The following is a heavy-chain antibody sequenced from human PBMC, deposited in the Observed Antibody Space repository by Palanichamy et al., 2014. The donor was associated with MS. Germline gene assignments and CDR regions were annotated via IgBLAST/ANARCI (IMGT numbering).Heavy chain of an antibody. Sequence: QVQVVQSGAEVKKPGASVKVSCKASGYTFTTYTMHWVRQAPGQRLEWIGWINPDNGNTKYSQTFQGRVTITRDTSASTGYMELSSLRSEDTAVYYCARTNGYFDYWGQGTLVTVSS. CDR1: GYTFTTYT. V-gene: IGHV1-3*01. CDR2: INPDNGNT. J-gene: IGHJ4*02. CDR3: ARTNGYFDY. D-gene: IGHD2-8*01.